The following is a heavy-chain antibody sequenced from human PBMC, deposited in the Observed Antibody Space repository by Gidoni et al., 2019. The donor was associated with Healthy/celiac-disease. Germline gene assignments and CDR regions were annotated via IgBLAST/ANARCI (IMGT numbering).Heavy chain of an antibody. CDR1: GFTFSSYA. Sequence: EVQLLESGGGVVQPGGYLRLSCAASGFTFSSYAMSWVRQAPGKGWEWVSAISGSGGSTYYADSVQGRFTISRDNSKNTLYLQMNSLKAEDTAVYCCAKDPEHRVFAMIVVAAFDYWGQGTLVTVSS. D-gene: IGHD3-22*01. V-gene: IGHV3-23*01. CDR3: AKDPEHRVFAMIVVAAFDY. J-gene: IGHJ4*02. CDR2: ISGSGGST.